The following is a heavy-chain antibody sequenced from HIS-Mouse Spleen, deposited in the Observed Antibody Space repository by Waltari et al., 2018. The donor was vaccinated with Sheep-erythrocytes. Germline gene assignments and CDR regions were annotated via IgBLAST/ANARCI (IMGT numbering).Heavy chain of an antibody. CDR2: IIPILGIA. V-gene: IGHV1-69*04. Sequence: QVQLVQSGAEVKKPGSSVKVSCKASGGTFSSYAISWVRQAPGQGLEWMGRIIPILGIANDAQKVQGRVTITAEKSTSTAYMELSSLRSEDTAVYYCAQTGATTPHFDYWGQGTLVTVSS. D-gene: IGHD1-26*01. J-gene: IGHJ4*02. CDR3: AQTGATTPHFDY. CDR1: GGTFSSYA.